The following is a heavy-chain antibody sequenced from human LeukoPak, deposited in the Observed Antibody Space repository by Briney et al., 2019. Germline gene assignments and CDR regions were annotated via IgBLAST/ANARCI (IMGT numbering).Heavy chain of an antibody. CDR1: GFTFSSYS. V-gene: IGHV3-21*01. CDR2: ISSSSSYI. D-gene: IGHD6-13*01. J-gene: IGHJ4*02. CDR3: ARDRRGSSWYDEYYFDY. Sequence: GGSLRLSCAASGFTFSSYSMNWVRQAPGKGLEWVTSISSSSSYIYYADSVKGRFTISRDNAKNSLYLQMNSLRAEDTAVYYCARDRRGSSWYDEYYFDYWGQGTLVTVSS.